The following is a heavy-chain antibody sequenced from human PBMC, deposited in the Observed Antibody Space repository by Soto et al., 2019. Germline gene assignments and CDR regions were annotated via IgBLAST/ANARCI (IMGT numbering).Heavy chain of an antibody. V-gene: IGHV4-59*01. J-gene: IGHJ6*03. Sequence: ASETLSLNCTVSGGCICSYYRCRYRQPPGKGLEWIGYIYYSGSTNYNPSLKSRVTISVDTSKNQFSLKLSSVTAADTAVYYCARAVDWLYNYYTDVWGKGTTVTVSS. CDR1: GGCICSYY. D-gene: IGHD3-9*01. CDR2: IYYSGST. CDR3: ARAVDWLYNYYTDV.